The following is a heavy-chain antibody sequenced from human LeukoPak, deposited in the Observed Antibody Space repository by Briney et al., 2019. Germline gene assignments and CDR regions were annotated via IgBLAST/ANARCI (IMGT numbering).Heavy chain of an antibody. CDR1: GYRFTSYW. CDR2: IYPGDSDT. CDR3: VRGSYDSNYYFYFGMDV. J-gene: IGHJ6*02. Sequence: GESLKISCKGSGYRFTSYWIGWVRQMPGKGLEWMGIIYPGDSDTRYSPSSQGQVTISADKSISTAYLQWSSLKASDTAMYYCVRGSYDSNYYFYFGMDVWGQGTTVTVSS. V-gene: IGHV5-51*01. D-gene: IGHD5-12*01.